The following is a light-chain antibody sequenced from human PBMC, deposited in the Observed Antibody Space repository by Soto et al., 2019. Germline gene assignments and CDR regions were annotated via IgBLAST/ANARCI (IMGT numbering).Light chain of an antibody. J-gene: IGKJ1*01. V-gene: IGKV1-8*01. CDR1: QGISSY. Sequence: IRMTQSPSSLSASTGDRVTITCRTSQGISSYLAWYQQKPGKAPKLLIYAASTLQSGVPSRFSGSGSGTDFTLTISCLQSEDFATYYCQQYYSYPPPFGQGTKVDIK. CDR2: AAS. CDR3: QQYYSYPPP.